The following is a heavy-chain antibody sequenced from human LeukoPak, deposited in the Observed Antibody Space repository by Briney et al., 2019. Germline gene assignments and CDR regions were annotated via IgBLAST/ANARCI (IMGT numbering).Heavy chain of an antibody. CDR2: ISSSSNYI. J-gene: IGHJ4*02. Sequence: PGGSLRLSCAASGFTFSSYSMNWVRQAPGKGLEWVSFISSSSNYIYYADSVKGRFTISRDNAKNSLYLQMNSLRAEDTAVYHCTRGWDYDILTGSDYWGQGTLVTVSS. D-gene: IGHD3-9*01. CDR1: GFTFSSYS. CDR3: TRGWDYDILTGSDY. V-gene: IGHV3-21*01.